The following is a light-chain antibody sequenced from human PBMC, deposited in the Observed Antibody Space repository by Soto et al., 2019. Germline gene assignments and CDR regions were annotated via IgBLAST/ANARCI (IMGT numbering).Light chain of an antibody. CDR1: QGISTY. CDR3: QHSTTWT. Sequence: DIHMTHCQSCLSASLGDRVTMICRASQGISTYLNWYQQKPRKAPKLLIYAASSLQSGVPSRFSGSGSETDFTLTIRSLKPEDFATYSCQHSTTWTFGQGTKVDIK. V-gene: IGKV1-39*01. CDR2: AAS. J-gene: IGKJ1*01.